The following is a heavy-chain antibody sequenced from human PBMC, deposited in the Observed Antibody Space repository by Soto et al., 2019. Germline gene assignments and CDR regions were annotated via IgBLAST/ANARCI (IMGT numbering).Heavy chain of an antibody. CDR2: IYHSGST. J-gene: IGHJ4*02. Sequence: SETLSLTCAVSGYSISSGYYWGWIRQPPGKGLEWIGSIYHSGSTYYNPSLKSRVTISVDTSKNQFSLKLSSVTAADTAVYYCASSFMRDLHFDYWGQGTLVTVSS. D-gene: IGHD2-21*02. CDR1: GYSISSGYY. V-gene: IGHV4-38-2*01. CDR3: ASSFMRDLHFDY.